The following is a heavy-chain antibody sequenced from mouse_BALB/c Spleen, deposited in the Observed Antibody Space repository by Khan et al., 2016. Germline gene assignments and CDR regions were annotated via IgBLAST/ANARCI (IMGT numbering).Heavy chain of an antibody. Sequence: MQLAESGPLLFPLSPPLSLPFSFPFHSITSGYWNWIRKFPGNKLEYMGYISHSGSTYYNPSLKSRISITRDTSKNQYYLQLNSVTTEDTATYYCARYDGSTYVRGMDYWGQGTSVTVSS. CDR1: FHSITSGY. J-gene: IGHJ4*01. V-gene: IGHV3-8*02. CDR2: ISHSGST. D-gene: IGHD1-1*01. CDR3: ARYDGSTYVRGMDY.